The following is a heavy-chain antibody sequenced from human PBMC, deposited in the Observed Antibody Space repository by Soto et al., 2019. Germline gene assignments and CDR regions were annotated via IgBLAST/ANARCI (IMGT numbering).Heavy chain of an antibody. CDR3: ARDQPVGAFHI. CDR1: DGTIRNGDYC. J-gene: IGHJ3*02. V-gene: IGHV4-30-4*08. D-gene: IGHD3-10*01. Sequence: TQSVTSTVSDGTIRNGDYCRICIRQPPGKDQEWIGYIYYSGSTYYDPSLNSRVTISVDTSKNQFPLKLISVPAVYTPVDYGARDQPVGAFHILGQGTMDT. CDR2: IYYSGST.